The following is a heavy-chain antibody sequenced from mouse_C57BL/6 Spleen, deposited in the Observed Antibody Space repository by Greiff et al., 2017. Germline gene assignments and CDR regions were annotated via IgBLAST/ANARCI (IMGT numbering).Heavy chain of an antibody. CDR2: INPGSGGT. CDR3: ATGTSRFYY. CDR1: GYAFTNYL. D-gene: IGHD2-14*01. Sequence: QVQLQQSGAELVRPGTSVKVSCKASGYAFTNYLIAWVKQRPGKGLEWIGVINPGSGGTNYTEKFKGNATLTADKSSSTAYMQRSSLTSEDSAVYFCATGTSRFYYWGQGTTLTVSS. V-gene: IGHV1-54*01. J-gene: IGHJ2*01.